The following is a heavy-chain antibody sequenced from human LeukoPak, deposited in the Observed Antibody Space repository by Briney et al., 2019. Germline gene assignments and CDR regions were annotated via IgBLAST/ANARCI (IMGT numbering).Heavy chain of an antibody. CDR2: IYYSGST. J-gene: IGHJ4*02. Sequence: SETLSLTCTVSGGSISSGDYYWSWIRQPPGKGLEWIGYIYYSGSTYYNPSLMSRVTMSVDTSKNQFSLKLSSVTAADTAVYYCARVADYGGNPIDYWGQGTLVTVSS. V-gene: IGHV4-30-4*01. CDR3: ARVADYGGNPIDY. CDR1: GGSISSGDYY. D-gene: IGHD4-23*01.